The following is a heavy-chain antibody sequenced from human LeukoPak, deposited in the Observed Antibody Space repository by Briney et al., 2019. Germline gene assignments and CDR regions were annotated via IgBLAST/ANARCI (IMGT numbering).Heavy chain of an antibody. CDR1: EYTFTAYA. J-gene: IGHJ4*02. D-gene: IGHD3-22*01. CDR2: INPSGGST. V-gene: IGHV1-46*01. Sequence: GASVKVSCKASEYTFTAYAMNWVRQAPGQGLEWMGIINPSGGSTSYAQKFQGRVTMTRDTSTSTVYMELSSLRSEDTAVYYCARVRYYYDSSGSGGPADYWGQGTLVTVSS. CDR3: ARVRYYYDSSGSGGPADY.